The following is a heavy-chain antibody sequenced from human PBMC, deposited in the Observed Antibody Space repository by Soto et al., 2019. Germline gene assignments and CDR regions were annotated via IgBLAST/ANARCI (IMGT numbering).Heavy chain of an antibody. Sequence: PGWSLRLSCAASGLTFSSYSMNWVRQAPGKGLEWVSYISSSSSTIYYADSVKGRFTISRDNAKNSLYLQMNSLRDEDTAVYYCARGQYGSGGFFDYWGQGTTGTVSS. J-gene: IGHJ4*03. CDR1: GLTFSSYS. V-gene: IGHV3-48*02. CDR3: ARGQYGSGGFFDY. D-gene: IGHD3-10*01. CDR2: ISSSSSTI.